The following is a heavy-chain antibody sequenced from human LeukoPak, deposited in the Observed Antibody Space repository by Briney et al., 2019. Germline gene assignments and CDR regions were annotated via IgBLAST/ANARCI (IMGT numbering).Heavy chain of an antibody. Sequence: SETLSLTCTVSGGSISSYYWSWIRQPAGKGLEWIGRIYTSGSTNYDASLKSRVSMSVDTSKNQLSLKLSSVTAADTAVYYCARHYYDSSGYYPLDVWGKGTTVTVSS. D-gene: IGHD3-22*01. V-gene: IGHV4-4*07. J-gene: IGHJ6*04. CDR3: ARHYYDSSGYYPLDV. CDR2: IYTSGST. CDR1: GGSISSYY.